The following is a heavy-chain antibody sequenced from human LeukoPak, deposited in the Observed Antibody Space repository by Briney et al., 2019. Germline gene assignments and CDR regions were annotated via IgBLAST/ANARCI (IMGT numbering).Heavy chain of an antibody. D-gene: IGHD6-19*01. CDR1: GGSFSGYY. CDR2: IYTSGST. CDR3: ARDHLYSSGWFDY. V-gene: IGHV4-59*10. J-gene: IGHJ4*02. Sequence: SETLSLTCAVYGGSFSGYYWSWIRQPAGKGLEWIGRIYTSGSTNYNPSLKSRVTMSVDTSKSQFSLKLSSVTAADTAIYYCARDHLYSSGWFDYWGQGTLVTVSS.